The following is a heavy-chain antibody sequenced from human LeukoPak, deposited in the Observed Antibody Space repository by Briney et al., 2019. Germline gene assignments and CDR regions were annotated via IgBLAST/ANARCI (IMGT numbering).Heavy chain of an antibody. CDR3: VVGDYYDTSGYYRAFQH. D-gene: IGHD3-22*01. J-gene: IGHJ1*01. V-gene: IGHV3-48*03. CDR1: GFTFSSYE. Sequence: PGGSLRLSCAASGFTFSSYEMNWVRQAPGKGLEWVSYISSSGKTIYYADSAKGRFTISRDNAKNSLYLQMNSLRAEDTAVYYCVVGDYYDTSGYYRAFQHWGQGTLVTVSS. CDR2: ISSSGKTI.